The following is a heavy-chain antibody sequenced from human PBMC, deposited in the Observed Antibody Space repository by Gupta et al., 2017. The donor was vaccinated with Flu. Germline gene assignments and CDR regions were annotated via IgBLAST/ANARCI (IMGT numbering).Heavy chain of an antibody. J-gene: IGHJ4*02. CDR2: IKSKTVGGTI. Sequence: EVQLVESGGGLVKPGGSLRLSCGASGFTFTKAWMAWVRQAPGKGLEWVGRIKSKTVGGTIDYAAPVKGRFTISRDDSKNTLYLQMNSLKTEDTAVYYCTTDGGIAVRPMFDYWGQGAPVTVSS. D-gene: IGHD6-6*01. CDR3: TTDGGIAVRPMFDY. CDR1: GFTFTKAW. V-gene: IGHV3-15*01.